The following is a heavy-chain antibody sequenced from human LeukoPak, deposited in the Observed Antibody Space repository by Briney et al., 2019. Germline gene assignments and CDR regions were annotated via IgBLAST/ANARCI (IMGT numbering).Heavy chain of an antibody. D-gene: IGHD3-3*01. CDR3: AKKTDFWSGYFAS. Sequence: GGSLRLSCAASGFTFSSYAMSWVRQAPGKGLEWVSGISGSGGSTYYADSVKGRFTISRDNSKNTLYLQMNSLRAEDTAVYYCAKKTDFWSGYFASWGQGTLVTVSP. CDR2: ISGSGGST. J-gene: IGHJ5*02. V-gene: IGHV3-23*01. CDR1: GFTFSSYA.